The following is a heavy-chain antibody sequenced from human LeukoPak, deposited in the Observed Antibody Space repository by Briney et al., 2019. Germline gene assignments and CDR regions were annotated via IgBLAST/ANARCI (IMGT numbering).Heavy chain of an antibody. Sequence: GGSLRLSCAASGFTFSNAWMSWVRQAPGKGLEWVGRIKSKTDGGTTDYAAPVEGRFTISRDDSKNTLYLQMNSLKTEDTAVYYCTTDKRPMVRGVIRNWFDPWGQGTLVTVSS. CDR2: IKSKTDGGTT. J-gene: IGHJ5*02. V-gene: IGHV3-15*01. D-gene: IGHD3-10*01. CDR3: TTDKRPMVRGVIRNWFDP. CDR1: GFTFSNAW.